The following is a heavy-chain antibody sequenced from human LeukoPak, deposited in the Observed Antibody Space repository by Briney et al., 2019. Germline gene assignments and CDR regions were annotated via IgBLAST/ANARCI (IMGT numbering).Heavy chain of an antibody. Sequence: PSETLSLTCAVSGYSISSGCYWGWIRQPPGKGLEWIGSIYHSGSTYYNPSLKSRVTISVDTSKNQFSLKLSSVTAADTAVYYCARHISSGSPSYYFDYWGQGTLVPVSS. V-gene: IGHV4-38-2*01. CDR1: GYSISSGCY. J-gene: IGHJ4*02. CDR2: IYHSGST. CDR3: ARHISSGSPSYYFDY. D-gene: IGHD3-10*01.